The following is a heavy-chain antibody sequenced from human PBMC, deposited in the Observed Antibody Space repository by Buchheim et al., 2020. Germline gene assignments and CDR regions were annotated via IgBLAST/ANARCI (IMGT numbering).Heavy chain of an antibody. Sequence: QVQLQESGPGLVKPSETLSLTCNVSGGSITGSYWSWIRQPPGKGLEWIGYVSASGDSIYNPSLESRGTMSVETSQNQFSLKLRSATAADTAIYYCARDCGGDCYGHYYGLDVWGQGTT. CDR1: GGSITGSY. V-gene: IGHV4-59*12. CDR3: ARDCGGDCYGHYYGLDV. J-gene: IGHJ6*02. D-gene: IGHD2-21*02. CDR2: VSASGDS.